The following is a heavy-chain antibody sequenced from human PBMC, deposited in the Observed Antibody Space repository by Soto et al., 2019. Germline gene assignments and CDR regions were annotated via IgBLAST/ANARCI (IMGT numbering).Heavy chain of an antibody. Sequence: QVQLVESGGGVVQPGRSLRLSCAASGFTFSSYGMHWVRQAPGKGLEWVAVIWYDGSNKYYADSVKGRFTISRDNSKNPLYLQMNSLRAEDTAVYYCARDKVRGVKGYYYYGMDVWGQGTTVTVSS. J-gene: IGHJ6*02. V-gene: IGHV3-33*01. CDR1: GFTFSSYG. CDR2: IWYDGSNK. D-gene: IGHD3-10*01. CDR3: ARDKVRGVKGYYYYGMDV.